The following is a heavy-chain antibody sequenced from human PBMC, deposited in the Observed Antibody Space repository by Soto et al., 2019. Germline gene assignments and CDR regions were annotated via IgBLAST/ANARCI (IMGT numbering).Heavy chain of an antibody. CDR3: AQGGIAAAGTLSWFDP. Sequence: PSQTLSLTCAISGDSVSSNSAAWNWIRQSPSRGLEWLGRTYYRSKWYNDYAVSVKSRITINPDTSKNQFSLQLNSVTPDDTAVYYCAQGGIAAAGTLSWFDPWGQGTLVTSPQ. D-gene: IGHD6-13*01. V-gene: IGHV6-1*01. CDR1: GDSVSSNSAA. J-gene: IGHJ5*02. CDR2: TYYRSKWYN.